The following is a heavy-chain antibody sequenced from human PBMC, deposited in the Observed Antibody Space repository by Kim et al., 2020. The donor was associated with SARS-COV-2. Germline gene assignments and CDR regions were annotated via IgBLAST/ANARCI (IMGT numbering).Heavy chain of an antibody. J-gene: IGHJ2*01. Sequence: SVKVSCKASGFTFTSSAVQWVRQARGQRLDWIGWIVVGSGNTNYAQKFQERVTITRDMSTSTAYMELSSLRSEDTAVYYCAAEPYYDSSGYYPADLWGRGTLVTVSS. CDR1: GFTFTSSA. V-gene: IGHV1-58*01. CDR2: IVVGSGNT. CDR3: AAEPYYDSSGYYPADL. D-gene: IGHD3-22*01.